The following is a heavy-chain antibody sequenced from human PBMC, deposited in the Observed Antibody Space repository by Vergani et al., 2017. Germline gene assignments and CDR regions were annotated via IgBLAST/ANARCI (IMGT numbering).Heavy chain of an antibody. CDR3: AGERGGGPDVLPYFDWSPHFDY. CDR2: IYYSGST. J-gene: IGHJ4*01. Sequence: QVQLQESGPGLVKPSETLSLTRTVSGGSLSSYYWCWIRQPPGQGLEWIGYIYYSGSTNYHPSLKSRATISVDTSKNQFSLKLSSVTAADTAVYYCAGERGGGPDVLPYFDWSPHFDYWGQGTLVTVSS. V-gene: IGHV4-59*01. D-gene: IGHD3-9*01. CDR1: GGSLSSYY.